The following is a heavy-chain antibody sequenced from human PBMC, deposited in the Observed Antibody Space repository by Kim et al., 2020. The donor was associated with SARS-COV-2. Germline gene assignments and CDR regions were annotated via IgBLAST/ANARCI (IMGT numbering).Heavy chain of an antibody. CDR1: GFIFSNAW. Sequence: GGSLRLSCAASGFIFSNAWMSWVRQAPGKGLEWVGRIKSKTDGGTTDYAAPVKGRFTISRDDSKNTLYLQMNSLKTEDTAVYYCTTDLDSSGYYPVDYWGQGTLVTVSS. D-gene: IGHD3-22*01. V-gene: IGHV3-15*01. J-gene: IGHJ4*02. CDR2: IKSKTDGGTT. CDR3: TTDLDSSGYYPVDY.